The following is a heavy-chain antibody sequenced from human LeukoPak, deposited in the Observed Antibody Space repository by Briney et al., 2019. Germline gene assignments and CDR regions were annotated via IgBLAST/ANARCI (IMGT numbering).Heavy chain of an antibody. J-gene: IGHJ4*02. CDR3: ARTEVVPAASDY. CDR1: GYSISSGYY. Sequence: PSETLSLTCTVSGYSISSGYYWGWIRQPPGKGLEWIGSIYHSGSTYYNPSLKSRVTISVDTSKNQFSLELSSVTAADTAVYYCARTEVVPAASDYWGQGTLVTVSS. CDR2: IYHSGST. D-gene: IGHD2-2*01. V-gene: IGHV4-38-2*02.